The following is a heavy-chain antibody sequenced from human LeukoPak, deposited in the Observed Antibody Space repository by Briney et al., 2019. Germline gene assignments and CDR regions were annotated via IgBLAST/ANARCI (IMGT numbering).Heavy chain of an antibody. J-gene: IGHJ4*02. Sequence: GGSLRLSCAVSGFILRSYWMGWVRQAPGKGLEWVANIKQDESEKNYVDSVKGRFTISRDNSKNTLYLQMNSLRAEDTAVYYCAKAAFQEPPGIAVAGTGVTNYWGQGTLVTVSS. D-gene: IGHD6-19*01. CDR3: AKAAFQEPPGIAVAGTGVTNY. CDR1: GFILRSYW. CDR2: IKQDESEK. V-gene: IGHV3-7*03.